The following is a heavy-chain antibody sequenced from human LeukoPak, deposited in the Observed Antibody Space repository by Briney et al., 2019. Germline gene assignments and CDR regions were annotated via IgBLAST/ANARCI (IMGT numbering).Heavy chain of an antibody. J-gene: IGHJ4*02. V-gene: IGHV1-8*01. Sequence: ASVKVSCTASGYTFTSYDINWVRQATGQGLEWMGWMNPNSGNTGYAQKFQGRVTMTRNTSISTAYMELSSLRSEDTAVYYCARGTRPMVRGVKKPYYFDYWGQGTLVTVSS. CDR2: MNPNSGNT. D-gene: IGHD3-10*01. CDR1: GYTFTSYD. CDR3: ARGTRPMVRGVKKPYYFDY.